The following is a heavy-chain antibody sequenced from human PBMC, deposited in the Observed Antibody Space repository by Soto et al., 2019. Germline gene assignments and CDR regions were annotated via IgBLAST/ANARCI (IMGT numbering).Heavy chain of an antibody. V-gene: IGHV3-30-3*01. CDR1: GFTFSTYA. CDR3: ARPEETWTTPFDY. D-gene: IGHD4-17*01. Sequence: QVQLVESGGRVVQPGRSLTLSCAASGFTFSTYAMHWVRQAPGKGLEWVSFISYDGINKYYTDSVKGRFTISRDNSKNTLYLQMNSLRAEDTAVYYCARPEETWTTPFDYWGQGTLVTVSS. CDR2: ISYDGINK. J-gene: IGHJ4*02.